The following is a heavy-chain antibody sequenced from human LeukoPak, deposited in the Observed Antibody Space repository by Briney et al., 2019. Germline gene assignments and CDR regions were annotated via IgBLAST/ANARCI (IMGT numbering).Heavy chain of an antibody. CDR2: ISYDGYNK. CDR1: EFTFSSYG. V-gene: IGHV3-30*18. J-gene: IGHJ5*02. Sequence: GGCLRLSCAASEFTFSSYGMHWVRQAPGKGLEWVAVISYDGYNKFYADSVKGRFTISRDNPKNTLYLQMNSLRSEDTAVYYCAKAPIAAAGTNWFDPWGQGTLVTVSS. CDR3: AKAPIAAAGTNWFDP. D-gene: IGHD6-13*01.